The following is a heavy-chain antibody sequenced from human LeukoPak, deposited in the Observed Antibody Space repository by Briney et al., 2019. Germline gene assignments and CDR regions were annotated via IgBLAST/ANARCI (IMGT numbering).Heavy chain of an antibody. CDR2: INHSGST. D-gene: IGHD2-2*01. Sequence: AETLSLTCAVYGGSFSGYYWSWIRQPPGKGREWLGVINHSGSTNYNPSLKSRVTISVDASKNQFSLKLSCVTAADTAVYYCARGVGDIVVVPAANAFDIWGQGTMVTVSS. CDR1: GGSFSGYY. J-gene: IGHJ3*02. CDR3: ARGVGDIVVVPAANAFDI. V-gene: IGHV4-34*01.